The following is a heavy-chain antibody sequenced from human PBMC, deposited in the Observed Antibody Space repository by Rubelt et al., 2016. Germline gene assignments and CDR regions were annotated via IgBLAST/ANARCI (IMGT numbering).Heavy chain of an antibody. J-gene: IGHJ5*02. CDR2: ISAYNGNT. V-gene: IGHV1-18*01. CDR3: ARASTDFWSGSSNP. CDR1: GYTFTNYG. Sequence: QVRLVQSGAEVKKPGASVKVSCKASGYTFTNYGISWVRQAPGQGLEWMGWISAYNGNTNYAQRVQGRVTMTTDTATSTTHMELRGLRSDDTAVYYCARASTDFWSGSSNPWGQGVLVTVAS. D-gene: IGHD3-3*01.